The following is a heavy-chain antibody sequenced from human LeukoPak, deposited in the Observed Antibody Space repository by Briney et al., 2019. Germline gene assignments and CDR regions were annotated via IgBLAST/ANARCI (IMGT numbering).Heavy chain of an antibody. CDR2: INSDGSST. D-gene: IGHD5-12*01. V-gene: IGHV3-74*01. CDR3: ARVEYSGWNLEY. J-gene: IGHJ4*02. CDR1: GFTFSSYW. Sequence: GGSLRLSCAASGFTFSSYWMHWVRQAPGKGLVRVSRINSDGSSTSYADSVKGRFIISRDNAKNTLYLQMNSLRAEDTAVYYCARVEYSGWNLEYWGQGTLVTVSS.